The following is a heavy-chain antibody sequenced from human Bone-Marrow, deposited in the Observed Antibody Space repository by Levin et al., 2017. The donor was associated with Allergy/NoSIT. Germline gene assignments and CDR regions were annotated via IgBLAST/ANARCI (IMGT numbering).Heavy chain of an antibody. CDR2: INPVLGIA. V-gene: IGHV1-69*02. J-gene: IGHJ4*02. CDR3: ARVGHFAFDY. D-gene: IGHD1-26*01. Sequence: WASVKVSCRASGGTFSSSTITWVRQAPGQGLTWMGRINPVLGIANYAQKFQDRVTITTDKSTTTAYMELSSLRSDDTAVYYCARVGHFAFDYWGQGTLVTVSS. CDR1: GGTFSSST.